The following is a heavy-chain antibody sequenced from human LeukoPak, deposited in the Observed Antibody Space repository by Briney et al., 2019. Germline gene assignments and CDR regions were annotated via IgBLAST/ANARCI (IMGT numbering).Heavy chain of an antibody. Sequence: GGSLRLSCAASGFTFSSYAMHWVRQAPGKGLEYVSAISRHGGSTYYANSVKGRFTISRDNSKNTLYLQMGSLRAEDTAVYYCAKDYGYSYGYNYWGQGTLVTVSS. CDR3: AKDYGYSYGYNY. V-gene: IGHV3-64*01. CDR1: GFTFSSYA. J-gene: IGHJ4*02. D-gene: IGHD5-18*01. CDR2: ISRHGGST.